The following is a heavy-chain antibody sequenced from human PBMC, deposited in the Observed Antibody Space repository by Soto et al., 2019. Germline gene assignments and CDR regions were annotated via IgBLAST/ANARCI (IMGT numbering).Heavy chain of an antibody. J-gene: IGHJ6*02. V-gene: IGHV4-34*01. Sequence: SETLSLTCAFYGGSFSGYYWSLIRQPPGKGLEWIGEINHSGSTNYNPSLKSRVTISVDTSKNQFSLKLSSVTAADTAVYYCAMGLRRYYYGMDVWGQGTTVTVSS. D-gene: IGHD4-17*01. CDR1: GGSFSGYY. CDR3: AMGLRRYYYGMDV. CDR2: INHSGST.